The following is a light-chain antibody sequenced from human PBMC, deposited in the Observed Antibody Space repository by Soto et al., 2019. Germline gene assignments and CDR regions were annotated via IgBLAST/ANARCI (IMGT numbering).Light chain of an antibody. CDR3: QSYDSSLSAWV. V-gene: IGLV1-40*01. CDR1: SSNIGAGYD. Sequence: SVLTQPPSVSGAPGQRVTISCTGSSSNIGAGYDVQWYRQLPGTAPRLLIYGNSNRPSGVPDRFSDSRSGTSASLAITGLQAEDEADYYCQSYDSSLSAWVFGGGTKLTVL. J-gene: IGLJ3*02. CDR2: GNS.